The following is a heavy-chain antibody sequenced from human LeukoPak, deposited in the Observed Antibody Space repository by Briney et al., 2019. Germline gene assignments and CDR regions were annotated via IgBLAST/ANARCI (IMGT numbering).Heavy chain of an antibody. Sequence: PGGSLRLSCAASGLTFDDYAMHWVRQAPGKGLEWVSGISWNSGSIGYADSVKGRFTISRDNAKNSLYLQMNSLRAEDTALYYCAKDITDRIAAAGDYWGQGTLVTVSS. CDR3: AKDITDRIAAAGDY. V-gene: IGHV3-9*01. J-gene: IGHJ4*02. CDR1: GLTFDDYA. D-gene: IGHD6-13*01. CDR2: ISWNSGSI.